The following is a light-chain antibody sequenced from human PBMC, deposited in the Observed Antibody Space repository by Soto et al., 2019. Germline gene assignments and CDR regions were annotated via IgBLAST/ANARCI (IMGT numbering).Light chain of an antibody. CDR3: QQSYSTPST. J-gene: IGKJ2*01. CDR1: QSITTY. CDR2: AAS. Sequence: DIQMTQSPSSLSASVGERVTITCRASQSITTYLKWYQQKPGKAPKLLIYAASNLQSGVPSRFSGSGSATDFTLTISSLQPEDFATYYCQQSYSTPSTFGQGTELEIK. V-gene: IGKV1-39*01.